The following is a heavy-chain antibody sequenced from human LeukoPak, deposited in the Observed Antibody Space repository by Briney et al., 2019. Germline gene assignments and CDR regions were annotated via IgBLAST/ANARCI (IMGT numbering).Heavy chain of an antibody. CDR1: GGSISSYY. CDR2: IYYSGST. CDR3: ARDGPGRSGLDY. Sequence: TSETLSLTCTVSGGSISSYYWSWIRQPPGKGLEWIGYIYYSGSTNYNPSLKSRVTISVDTSKNQFYLKLSSVTAADTAVYYCARDGPGRSGLDYWGQGTLVTVSS. J-gene: IGHJ4*02. D-gene: IGHD6-19*01. V-gene: IGHV4-59*01.